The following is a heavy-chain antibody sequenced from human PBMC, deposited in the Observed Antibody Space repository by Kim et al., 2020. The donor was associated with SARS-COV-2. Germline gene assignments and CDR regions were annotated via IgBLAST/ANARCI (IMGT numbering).Heavy chain of an antibody. V-gene: IGHV3-66*01. CDR2: LYAAGSA. J-gene: IGHJ5*02. CDR3: ARVNS. Sequence: GGSLRLSCAASGFTVSSYYMTWVRQAPGQGLEWVSILYAAGSAYYADSVKDRFTISRDNSKNTLYLQMNSLRAEDTAVYYCARVNSWGQGTLVTVSS. CDR1: GFTVSSYY.